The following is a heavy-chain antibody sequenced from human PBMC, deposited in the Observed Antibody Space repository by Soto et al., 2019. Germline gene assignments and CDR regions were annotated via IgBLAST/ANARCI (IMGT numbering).Heavy chain of an antibody. V-gene: IGHV1-8*02. D-gene: IGHD1-26*01. CDR1: GDTFTSYD. Sequence: ASVKVSCKASGDTFTSYDINWVRQAAGQGLEWMGWMNPNSGYTEYAPKFQGRVTMTRDTSIRTAYMELNSLRSEDTAVYYCAREVGWGQGTLVTVSS. CDR3: AREVG. J-gene: IGHJ4*02. CDR2: MNPNSGYT.